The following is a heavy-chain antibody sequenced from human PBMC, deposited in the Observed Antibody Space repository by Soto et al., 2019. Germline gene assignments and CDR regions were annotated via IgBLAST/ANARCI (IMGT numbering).Heavy chain of an antibody. Sequence: QVQLQESGPGLVKPSQTLSLTCTVSGGSISSGGYYWSWIRQHPGKGLEWIGYIYYRGSIYYNPSLKGRVTISVDTSKNQFSLKLSSVTAADTAVYYCARVRVAVAGMMDSTEYYFDYWGQGTLVTVSS. V-gene: IGHV4-31*03. J-gene: IGHJ4*02. D-gene: IGHD6-19*01. CDR2: IYYRGSI. CDR3: ARVRVAVAGMMDSTEYYFDY. CDR1: GGSISSGGYY.